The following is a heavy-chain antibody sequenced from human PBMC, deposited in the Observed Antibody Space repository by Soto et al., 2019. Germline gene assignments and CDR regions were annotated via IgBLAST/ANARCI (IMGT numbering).Heavy chain of an antibody. CDR1: GFTFSNSA. CDR3: ARYEGRLVDY. V-gene: IGHV3-30-3*01. D-gene: IGHD2-8*02. Sequence: GGSLRLSCVASGFTFSNSAMHWVRQAPGKGLEWVAVISYDGSDKYYADSVKGRFTISRDNSKNTLYLKMNSPRAEDTAVYYCARYEGRLVDYWGQGT. J-gene: IGHJ4*02. CDR2: ISYDGSDK.